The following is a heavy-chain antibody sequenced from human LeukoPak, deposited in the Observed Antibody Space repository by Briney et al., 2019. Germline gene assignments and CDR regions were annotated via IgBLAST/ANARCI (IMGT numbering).Heavy chain of an antibody. CDR2: MNPNSGNT. Sequence: ASVKVSCKASGYTFTNYDINWVRQATGQGLEWMGWMNPNSGNTGYPQKFQDRVTMTRDTSISTAYMELSSLRSEDTAVYYRARVYGPIDYWGQGTLVTVSS. D-gene: IGHD2-8*01. J-gene: IGHJ4*02. CDR1: GYTFTNYD. V-gene: IGHV1-8*01. CDR3: ARVYGPIDY.